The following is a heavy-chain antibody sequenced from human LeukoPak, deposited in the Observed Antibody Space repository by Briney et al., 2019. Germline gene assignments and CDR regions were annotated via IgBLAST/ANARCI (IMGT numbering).Heavy chain of an antibody. CDR3: AKVAPAYYDILTGPDY. Sequence: GGSLRLSCAASEVTVTSNYLSWVRQAPGKGLQWVSVIYPGGDIYYSDSVKGRFTISRDNSKNTLYLQMNSLRAEDTAVYYCAKVAPAYYDILTGPDYWGQGTLVTVSS. CDR1: EVTVTSNY. D-gene: IGHD3-9*01. J-gene: IGHJ4*02. V-gene: IGHV3-53*01. CDR2: IYPGGDI.